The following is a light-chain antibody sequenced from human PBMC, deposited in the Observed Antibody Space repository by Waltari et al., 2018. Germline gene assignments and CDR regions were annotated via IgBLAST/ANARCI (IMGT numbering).Light chain of an antibody. Sequence: QSVLTQPPSASGTPGQRVTISCSGSSSNIGSNAVNWYQQLPGTAPKLLIYSNNQRPSGVPDRFSGSKSGTSASLAISGLQSEDEADYYCAAWDDSLSGPVFGGGTKPTV. V-gene: IGLV1-44*01. J-gene: IGLJ2*01. CDR1: SSNIGSNA. CDR2: SNN. CDR3: AAWDDSLSGPV.